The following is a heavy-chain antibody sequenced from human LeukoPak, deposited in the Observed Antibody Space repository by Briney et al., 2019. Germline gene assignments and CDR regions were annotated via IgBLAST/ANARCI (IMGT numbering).Heavy chain of an antibody. CDR3: AKARWFGELSLPSFDY. J-gene: IGHJ4*02. D-gene: IGHD3-10*01. Sequence: GGSLRLSCAASGFTFDDYAMHWVRQAPGKGLEWVSGISWNSGSIGYADSVKGRFTISRDNAKNPLYLQMNSLRAEDTALYYCAKARWFGELSLPSFDYWGQGTLVTVSS. CDR1: GFTFDDYA. CDR2: ISWNSGSI. V-gene: IGHV3-9*01.